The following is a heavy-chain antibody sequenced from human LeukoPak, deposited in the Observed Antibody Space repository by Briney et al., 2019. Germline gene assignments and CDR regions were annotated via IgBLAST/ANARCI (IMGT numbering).Heavy chain of an antibody. CDR1: GFTFSSYL. V-gene: IGHV3-7*01. Sequence: PGGSLRLSCAASGFTFSSYLMSWVRQAPGKGLQSVAYISQDVSHKYYVDSVKGRFTISRDNAKNSLHLEMNSLRAEDTALYYCARVGYNGWNFENWGQGNLVTVSS. D-gene: IGHD5-12*01. J-gene: IGHJ4*02. CDR3: ARVGYNGWNFEN. CDR2: ISQDVSHK.